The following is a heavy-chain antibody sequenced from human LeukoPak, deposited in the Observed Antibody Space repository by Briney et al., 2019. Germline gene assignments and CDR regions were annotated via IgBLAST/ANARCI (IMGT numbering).Heavy chain of an antibody. CDR3: ASHIVVVVAATGWFDP. CDR1: GFTFSSYW. D-gene: IGHD2-15*01. CDR2: IKQDGSEK. Sequence: GGSLRLSCAASGFTFSSYWMSWVRQAPGKGLEWVANIKQDGSEKYYVDSVKGRFTISRDNAKNSLYLQMNSLRAEDTAVYYCASHIVVVVAATGWFDPWGQGTLVTVSS. V-gene: IGHV3-7*01. J-gene: IGHJ5*02.